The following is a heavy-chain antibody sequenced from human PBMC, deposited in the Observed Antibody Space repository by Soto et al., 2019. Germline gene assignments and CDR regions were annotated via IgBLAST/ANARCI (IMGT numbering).Heavy chain of an antibody. D-gene: IGHD5-12*01. J-gene: IGHJ6*02. V-gene: IGHV3-30-3*02. CDR2: ISYDGNVK. CDR3: AKTSGGSNYYYYGMDV. Sequence: GGSLRLSCAASRFSFNAYAMHWVRQAPGKGLEWVAVISYDGNVKYYADSVKGRFTISRDNSKGTLFLQMNSLRGDDTAVYYCAKTSGGSNYYYYGMDVWGQGTTVTVSS. CDR1: RFSFNAYA.